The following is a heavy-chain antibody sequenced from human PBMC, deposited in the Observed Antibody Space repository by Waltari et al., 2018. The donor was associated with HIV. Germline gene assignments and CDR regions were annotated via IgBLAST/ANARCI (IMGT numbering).Heavy chain of an antibody. CDR1: RYRSPSYS. V-gene: IGHV5-51*01. CDR3: ARLHFGVVILDY. J-gene: IGHJ4*02. CDR2: IYPGDSDT. D-gene: IGHD3-3*01. Sequence: VQLVQSAAEAKKTGDSLQISCKGTRYRSPSYSTVWVRQMPGKGLEWMGIIYPGDSDTRYSPSFQGQVTISADKSISTAYLQWSSLKASDTAMYYCARLHFGVVILDYWGQGTLVTVSS.